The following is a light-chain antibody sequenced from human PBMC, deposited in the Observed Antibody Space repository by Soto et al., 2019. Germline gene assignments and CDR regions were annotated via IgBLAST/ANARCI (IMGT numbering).Light chain of an antibody. V-gene: IGKV3-20*01. CDR3: QQYGSSPLT. CDR2: GAS. Sequence: EIVLTQSPGTLPLSPGERATLSCRASQSVSSSYLAWYQQKPGQAPRLLIYGASSRATGIPDRFSGSGSGTDFTLTISRLEPEDFAVYYCQQYGSSPLTFGAGTKVDIK. J-gene: IGKJ4*01. CDR1: QSVSSSY.